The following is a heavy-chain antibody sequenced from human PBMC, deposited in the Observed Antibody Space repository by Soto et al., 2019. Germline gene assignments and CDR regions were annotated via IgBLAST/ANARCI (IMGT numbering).Heavy chain of an antibody. CDR3: ARGTAAAGPYNWFDP. Sequence: EVQLVESGGGLVQPGGSLRLSCAASGFTFSSYSMNWVRQAPGKGLEWVSYISSSSSTIYYADSVKGRFTSSRDNAKNSLYLQMNSLRAEDTAVYYCARGTAAAGPYNWFDPWGQGPLVTVSS. D-gene: IGHD6-13*01. CDR2: ISSSSSTI. J-gene: IGHJ5*02. CDR1: GFTFSSYS. V-gene: IGHV3-48*01.